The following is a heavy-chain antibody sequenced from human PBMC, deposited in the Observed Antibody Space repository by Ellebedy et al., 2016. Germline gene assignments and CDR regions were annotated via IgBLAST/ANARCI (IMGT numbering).Heavy chain of an antibody. V-gene: IGHV3-49*03. CDR1: GFTFGDYA. Sequence: GESLKISXTASGFTFGDYAMSWFRQAPGKGLEWVGFIRSKAYGGTTEYAASVKGRFTISRDDSKSIAYLQMNSLKTEGTAVYYCTRASATPFPNYWGQGTLVTVSS. CDR3: TRASATPFPNY. J-gene: IGHJ4*02. D-gene: IGHD2-15*01. CDR2: IRSKAYGGTT.